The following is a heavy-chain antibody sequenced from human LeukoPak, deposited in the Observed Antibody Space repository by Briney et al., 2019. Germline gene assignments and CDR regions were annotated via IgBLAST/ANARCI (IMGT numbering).Heavy chain of an antibody. CDR1: GFTVSSNY. J-gene: IGHJ4*02. CDR2: IYSGGST. Sequence: GGSLRLSCAASGFTVSSNYMSWVSQAPGKGLEWVSVIYSGGSTYYADSVKGRFTISRDNSKNTLYLQMNSLRAEDTAVYYCARVRTGYLDYWGQGTLVTVSS. V-gene: IGHV3-66*01. D-gene: IGHD2-8*02. CDR3: ARVRTGYLDY.